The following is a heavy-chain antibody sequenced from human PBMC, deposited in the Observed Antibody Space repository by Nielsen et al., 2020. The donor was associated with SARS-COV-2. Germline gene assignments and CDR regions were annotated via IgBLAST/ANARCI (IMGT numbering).Heavy chain of an antibody. J-gene: IGHJ6*03. V-gene: IGHV3-21*01. Sequence: VRQAPGKGLEWVSSISSSSSYIYYADSVKGRFTISRDNSKNTLYLQMNSLRAEDTAVYYCAKEGIVVVPAAILSYYYYYYYMDVWGKGTTVTVSS. CDR2: ISSSSSYI. CDR3: AKEGIVVVPAAILSYYYYYYYMDV. D-gene: IGHD2-2*01.